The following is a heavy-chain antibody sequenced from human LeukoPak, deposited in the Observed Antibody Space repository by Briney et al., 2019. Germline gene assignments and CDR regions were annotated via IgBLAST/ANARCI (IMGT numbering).Heavy chain of an antibody. CDR1: GGSISSYY. D-gene: IGHD5-12*01. J-gene: IGHJ6*02. CDR3: ARDKGGYDPNYYYYGMDV. Sequence: PSETLSLTCTVSGGSISSYYWSWIRQPPGKGLEWIGYIYYSGSTNYNPSLKSRVTISVDTSKNQFSLKLSSVTAADTAVYYCARDKGGYDPNYYYYGMDVWGQGTTVTVSS. V-gene: IGHV4-59*01. CDR2: IYYSGST.